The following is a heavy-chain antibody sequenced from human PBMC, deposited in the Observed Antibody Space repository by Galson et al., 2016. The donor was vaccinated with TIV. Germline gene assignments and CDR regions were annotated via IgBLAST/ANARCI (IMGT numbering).Heavy chain of an antibody. V-gene: IGHV2-70*11. CDR3: ARVEMVGYSRAPGGYCHAMDV. D-gene: IGHD5-18*01. Sequence: PALVKPTQTLTLTCTLSGFSLRTAGMSVHWIRQPPGKALEWLARVDWDDDKYYSVSQRTRLTISKDTSKNQVVLKMTNIDPVDSATYYWARVEMVGYSRAPGGYCHAMDVWGQGTTVTVSS. J-gene: IGHJ6*02. CDR2: VDWDDDK. CDR1: GFSLRTAGMS.